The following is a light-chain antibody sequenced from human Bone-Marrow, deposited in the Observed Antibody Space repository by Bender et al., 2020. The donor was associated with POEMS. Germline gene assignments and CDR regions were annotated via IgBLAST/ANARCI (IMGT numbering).Light chain of an antibody. V-gene: IGLV1-40*01. CDR1: SSNTGSGYD. CDR2: GYN. Sequence: QSVLTQPPSVSGAPGQRVTISCTGSSSNTGSGYDINWYQHLPGTAPKLLIYGYNNRPSGVPDRFSGSKSGTSASLAITGLQAEDEGDYYCQSYENSLGGLGFGGETKMSVL. CDR3: QSYENSLGGLG. J-gene: IGLJ3*02.